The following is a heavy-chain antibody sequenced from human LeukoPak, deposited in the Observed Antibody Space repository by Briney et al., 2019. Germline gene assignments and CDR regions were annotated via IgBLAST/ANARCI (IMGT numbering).Heavy chain of an antibody. J-gene: IGHJ4*02. D-gene: IGHD3-9*01. Sequence: PGRSLRLSCAASGFTFSSYGMHWVRQAPGKGLEWVAVISYDGSNKYYADPVKGRFTISRDNSKNTLYLQMNSLRAEDTAVYYCARDEDYDILTGYYIPRHFDYWGQGTLVTVSS. CDR3: ARDEDYDILTGYYIPRHFDY. CDR1: GFTFSSYG. CDR2: ISYDGSNK. V-gene: IGHV3-30*03.